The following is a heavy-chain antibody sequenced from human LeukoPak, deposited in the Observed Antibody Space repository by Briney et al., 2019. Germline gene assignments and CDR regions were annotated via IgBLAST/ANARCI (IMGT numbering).Heavy chain of an antibody. CDR3: ARAGGYSYGTNWFDT. V-gene: IGHV1-69*05. CDR1: GGTFSSYA. D-gene: IGHD5-18*01. Sequence: SVKVSCKASGGTFSSYAISWVRQAPGQGLEWMGGIIPIFGTANYAQKLQGRVTITTDESTSTAYMELSSLRSEDTAVYYCARAGGYSYGTNWFDTWGQGTLVTVSS. CDR2: IIPIFGTA. J-gene: IGHJ5*02.